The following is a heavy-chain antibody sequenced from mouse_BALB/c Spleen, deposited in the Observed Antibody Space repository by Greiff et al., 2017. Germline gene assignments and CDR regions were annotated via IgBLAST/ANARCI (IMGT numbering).Heavy chain of an antibody. J-gene: IGHJ3*01. Sequence: EVKLVESGGGLVQPGGSLKLSCAASGFTFSSYGMSWVRQTPDKRLELVATINSNGGSTYYPDSVKGRFTISRDNAKNTLYLQMSSLKSEDTAMYYCARDGDGNYRFAYWGQGTLVTVSA. V-gene: IGHV5-6-3*01. D-gene: IGHD2-1*01. CDR3: ARDGDGNYRFAY. CDR1: GFTFSSYG. CDR2: INSNGGST.